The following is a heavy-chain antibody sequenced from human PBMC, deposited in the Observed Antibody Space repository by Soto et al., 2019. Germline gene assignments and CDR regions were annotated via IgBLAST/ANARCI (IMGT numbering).Heavy chain of an antibody. CDR2: INPSGGST. D-gene: IGHD6-13*01. CDR3: ARDPGNSSPYDY. CDR1: GYIFSSYF. V-gene: IGHV1-46*01. J-gene: IGHJ4*02. Sequence: QVQLVQSGAEVKKPGASVKVSCKASGYIFSSYFMNWVRQAPGQGLEWMGIINPSGGSTSYAQKFQGRVTMTRDTSTSTVYMELSSLTSEDTAVYYCARDPGNSSPYDYWGQGTLVTVSS.